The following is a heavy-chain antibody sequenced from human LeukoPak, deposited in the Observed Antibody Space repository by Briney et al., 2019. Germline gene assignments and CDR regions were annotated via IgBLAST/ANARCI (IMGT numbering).Heavy chain of an antibody. CDR2: IGTAGEI. CDR3: ARAAYSSTWCSRYFDL. D-gene: IGHD6-13*01. CDR1: GFTFSSYD. Sequence: PGGSLRLSCAASGFTFSSYDIHWVRQATGKGLEWVSGIGTAGEIYYPGSVKGRFTISRENAKNSLYLQMNSLRAGDTAVYYCARAAYSSTWCSRYFDLWGRGTLVTVSS. J-gene: IGHJ2*01. V-gene: IGHV3-13*01.